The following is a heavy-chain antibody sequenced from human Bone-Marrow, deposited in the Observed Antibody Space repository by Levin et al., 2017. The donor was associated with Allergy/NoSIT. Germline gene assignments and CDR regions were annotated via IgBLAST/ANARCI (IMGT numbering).Heavy chain of an antibody. CDR1: GGSISDDSYY. Sequence: SETLSLTCTVSGGSISDDSYYWAWVRQPPGKGLEWVGSIYYDGSAYYNPSLKTRLTISVDTSKNQFSLRVNSVIAADTAVYYCAGEPNSPYYYHYGLDVWGPGTTVTVSS. CDR3: AGEPNSPYYYHYGLDV. J-gene: IGHJ6*02. V-gene: IGHV4-39*07. CDR2: IYYDGSA. D-gene: IGHD2/OR15-2a*01.